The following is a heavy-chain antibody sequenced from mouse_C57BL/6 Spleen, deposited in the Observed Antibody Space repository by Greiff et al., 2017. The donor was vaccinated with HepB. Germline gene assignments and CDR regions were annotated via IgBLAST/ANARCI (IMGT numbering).Heavy chain of an antibody. J-gene: IGHJ1*03. D-gene: IGHD1-1*01. Sequence: QVQLQQPGAELVRPGSSVKLSCKASGYTFTSYWMHWVKQRPIQGLEWIGNIDPSDSETHYNQKFKDKATLTVDKSSRTAYMQLSSLTSEDSAVYYCARSGGYYGSWYFDVWGTGTTVTVSS. CDR2: IDPSDSET. V-gene: IGHV1-52*01. CDR1: GYTFTSYW. CDR3: ARSGGYYGSWYFDV.